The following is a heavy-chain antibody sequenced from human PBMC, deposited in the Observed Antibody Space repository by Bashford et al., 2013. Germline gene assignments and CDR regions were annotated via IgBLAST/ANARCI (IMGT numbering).Heavy chain of an antibody. CDR3: ATKSGSDSWLDPLDM. Sequence: VRQAPGKGLEWVSYISSSGRTIYYADSVKGRFTISRDNAKNSLYLQINSLSAEDTAVYYCATKSGSDSWLDPLDMWGQGTMVTVSS. D-gene: IGHD1-26*01. V-gene: IGHV3-48*03. CDR2: ISSSGRTI. J-gene: IGHJ3*02.